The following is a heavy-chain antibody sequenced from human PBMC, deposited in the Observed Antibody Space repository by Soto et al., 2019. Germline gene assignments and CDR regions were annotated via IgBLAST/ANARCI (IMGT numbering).Heavy chain of an antibody. D-gene: IGHD6-19*01. Sequence: EVQLVESGGGLVQPGGSLRLSCAASGFTFSSYWMHWVRQVPGKGLVWVSRIHFDGSTTHYADSVKGRCTISRDNAKNKLSLQRNSLRAEDTAVYYCARDADISGYYQFDYWGQGTLVTFAS. CDR2: IHFDGSTT. V-gene: IGHV3-74*01. J-gene: IGHJ4*02. CDR1: GFTFSSYW. CDR3: ARDADISGYYQFDY.